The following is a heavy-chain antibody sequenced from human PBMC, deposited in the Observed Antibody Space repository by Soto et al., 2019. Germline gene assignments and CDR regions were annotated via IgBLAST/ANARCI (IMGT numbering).Heavy chain of an antibody. Sequence: QMQVVQSGPEVKKPGTSVKVSCKTSGFTFSNSAVQWVRQARGQRLEWMGWIVVGSGNIKYAQQFQERATITRDMSTSTAHMELSSLRTEDTAVYYCAAELYSGGSCCSFDIWGQGTMVTVSS. J-gene: IGHJ3*02. D-gene: IGHD2-15*01. V-gene: IGHV1-58*01. CDR1: GFTFSNSA. CDR2: IVVGSGNI. CDR3: AAELYSGGSCCSFDI.